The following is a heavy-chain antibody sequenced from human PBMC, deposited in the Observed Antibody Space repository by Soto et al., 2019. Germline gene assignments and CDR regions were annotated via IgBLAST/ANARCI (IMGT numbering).Heavy chain of an antibody. CDR1: GYTFTTYD. CDR2: VSPHSGST. V-gene: IGHV1-8*01. Sequence: QVQLVQSGAEVKKPGASLRVSCKASGYTFTTYDINWVRQTPGQGLEWMGWVSPHSGSTGFAQKFQGRLTMTTNTTITTAYMDLISLRSDDSAVYFCARGGYSSSWEFDFRGQGTLVTVS. D-gene: IGHD6-6*01. J-gene: IGHJ4*02. CDR3: ARGGYSSSWEFDF.